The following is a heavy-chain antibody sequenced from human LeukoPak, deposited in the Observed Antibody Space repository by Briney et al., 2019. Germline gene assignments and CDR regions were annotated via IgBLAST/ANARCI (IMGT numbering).Heavy chain of an antibody. J-gene: IGHJ6*02. CDR3: ARDSVAGDYYYYGMDV. CDR2: TYYRSKWYN. D-gene: IGHD6-19*01. Sequence: SQTLSLTCAISGDSFSSNSAAWNWIRQSPSRGLEWLGRTYYRSKWYNDYAVSVKSRITINPDTSKNQFTLQLNSVTPEDTAVYYCARDSVAGDYYYYGMDVWGQGTTVTVSS. CDR1: GDSFSSNSAA. V-gene: IGHV6-1*01.